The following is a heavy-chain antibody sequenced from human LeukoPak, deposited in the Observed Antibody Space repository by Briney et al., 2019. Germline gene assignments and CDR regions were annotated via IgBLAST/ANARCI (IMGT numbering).Heavy chain of an antibody. CDR3: ARVGIYLGGSFDY. CDR1: GFPFSFYT. V-gene: IGHV3-21*01. CDR2: ITSSPRH. Sequence: GGSLRLSCAASGFPFSFYTMTWVRQAPGKGLEWVSSITSSPRHADSVKGRFTISRDNAKNSLYLQMNSLRAEDTAVYYCARVGIYLGGSFDYWGQGTLVTVSS. D-gene: IGHD2-2*02. J-gene: IGHJ4*02.